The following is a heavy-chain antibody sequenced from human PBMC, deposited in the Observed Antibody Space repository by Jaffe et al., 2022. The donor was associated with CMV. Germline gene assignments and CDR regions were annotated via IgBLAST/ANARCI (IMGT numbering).Heavy chain of an antibody. CDR1: GFTFSSYG. CDR2: IWYDGSNK. J-gene: IGHJ6*02. Sequence: QVQLVESGGGVVQPGRSLRLSCAASGFTFSSYGMHWVRQAPGKGLEWVAVIWYDGSNKYYADSVKGRFTISRDNSKNTLYLQMNSLRAEDTAVYYCARARNYDFWSGYYIAPRKAQTYYYGMDVWGQGTTVTVSS. V-gene: IGHV3-33*01. CDR3: ARARNYDFWSGYYIAPRKAQTYYYGMDV. D-gene: IGHD3-3*01.